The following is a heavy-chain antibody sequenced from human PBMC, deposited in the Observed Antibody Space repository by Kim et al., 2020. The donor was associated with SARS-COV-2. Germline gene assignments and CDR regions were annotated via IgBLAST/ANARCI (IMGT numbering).Heavy chain of an antibody. V-gene: IGHV1-8*01. Sequence: TGYAQKIQSRVTMTRNTSISKAYMELSSLRSEDTALYYCARALWFGELLVWGQGTLVTVSS. CDR3: ARALWFGELLV. J-gene: IGHJ6*01. D-gene: IGHD3-10*01. CDR2: T.